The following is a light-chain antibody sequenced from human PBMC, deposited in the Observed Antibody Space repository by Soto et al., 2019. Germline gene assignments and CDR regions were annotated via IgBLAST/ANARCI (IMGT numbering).Light chain of an antibody. Sequence: QSALTQPASVSGSPGQSITISCTGTSSDVGSYNYVSWFQQHPGKAPKLMIYEVSKRPSGVPDRFSGSTSGNTASLTVSGLQAEDEADYYCNSYAGSNNWVFGGGTKVTVL. CDR3: NSYAGSNNWV. V-gene: IGLV2-8*01. J-gene: IGLJ3*02. CDR1: SSDVGSYNY. CDR2: EVS.